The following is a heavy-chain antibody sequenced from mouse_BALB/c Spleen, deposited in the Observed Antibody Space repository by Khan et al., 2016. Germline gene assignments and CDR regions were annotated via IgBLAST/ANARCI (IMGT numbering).Heavy chain of an antibody. CDR3: ARDAANWRLGCAY. Sequence: QVQLKESGPGLVAPSQSLSITCTVSGFSLTSYGVHWVRQPPGKGLEWLGVIWAGGSTNYNSALMSRLRISKDNSKSQGFLKMNRLQADDTAMYYCARDAANWRLGCAYWGQGTLVTVSA. J-gene: IGHJ3*01. V-gene: IGHV2-9*02. CDR2: IWAGGST. D-gene: IGHD4-1*01. CDR1: GFSLTSYG.